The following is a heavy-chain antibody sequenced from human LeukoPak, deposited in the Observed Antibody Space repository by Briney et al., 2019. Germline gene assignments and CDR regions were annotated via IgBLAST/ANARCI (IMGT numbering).Heavy chain of an antibody. D-gene: IGHD6-19*01. CDR3: AKTTTGYSSGRYPAWPVDY. J-gene: IGHJ4*02. CDR1: GFNFSKYI. V-gene: IGHV3-23*01. Sequence: GALRLSCAASGFNFSKYIMTWVRQAPGKGLEWVSSLTASGGNTYYADFVKGRFTISRDNSKNTVYLQMDSLRAEDTAVYYCAKTTTGYSSGRYPAWPVDYWGQGTLVTVSS. CDR2: LTASGGNT.